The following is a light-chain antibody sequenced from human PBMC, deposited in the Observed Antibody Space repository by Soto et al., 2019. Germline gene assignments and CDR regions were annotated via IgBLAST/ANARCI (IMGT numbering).Light chain of an antibody. Sequence: DLQMTQSPSSLSASVGDRVTLTCRASQSISSYLNWYQQKPGKGPKLLIYVASSLQSGVPSRFSGSGSGTDFTLTISSLQPEDFATYYCQQSYSAPYTFGQGTKLEIK. CDR2: VAS. J-gene: IGKJ2*01. V-gene: IGKV1-39*01. CDR3: QQSYSAPYT. CDR1: QSISSY.